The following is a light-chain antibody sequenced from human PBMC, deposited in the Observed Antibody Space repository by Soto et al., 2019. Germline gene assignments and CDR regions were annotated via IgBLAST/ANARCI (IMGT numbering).Light chain of an antibody. J-gene: IGKJ4*01. Sequence: ESVLTQSPGTLSLSPGERATLSGRASQSVSRSYLAWYQQKPGQAPRILIYGASSSATGISDRCSGSASGTDFPITISRLEPEDFVMYYCQQYGNSPLFGGGTKVDIK. CDR3: QQYGNSPL. V-gene: IGKV3-20*01. CDR1: QSVSRSY. CDR2: GAS.